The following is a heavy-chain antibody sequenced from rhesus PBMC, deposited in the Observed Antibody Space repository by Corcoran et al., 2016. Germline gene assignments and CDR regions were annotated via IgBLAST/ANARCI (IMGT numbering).Heavy chain of an antibody. CDR1: GFTFSSYG. Sequence: EVQLVESGGGLVQPGGSLRLSCAASGFTFSSYGMSWVRQAPGKGLEWVSYISNDGDSTYNASSVKGRFTIYKDNSKNTLSLQMNSLRAEDTAVYYCAKVSDSGYMYFDYWGQGVLVTVSS. CDR2: ISNDGDST. J-gene: IGHJ4*01. CDR3: AKVSDSGYMYFDY. V-gene: IGHV3S5*01. D-gene: IGHD5-24*01.